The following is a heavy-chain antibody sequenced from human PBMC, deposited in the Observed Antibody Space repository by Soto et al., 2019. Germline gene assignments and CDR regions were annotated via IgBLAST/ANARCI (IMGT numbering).Heavy chain of an antibody. J-gene: IGHJ6*03. Sequence: PGESLRLSCATSGFILSDCAMNWVRQAPGKGLEWVSYISSSSSVIDYADSVKGRFTVSRDNARNSLYLQMNSLRAEDTAVYYCARDLSWGSNWYYYMDVWGKGT. CDR2: ISSSSSVI. CDR3: ARDLSWGSNWYYYMDV. D-gene: IGHD7-27*01. CDR1: GFILSDCA. V-gene: IGHV3-48*01.